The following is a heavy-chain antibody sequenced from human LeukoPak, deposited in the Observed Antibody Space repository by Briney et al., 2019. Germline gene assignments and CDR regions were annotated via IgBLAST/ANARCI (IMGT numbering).Heavy chain of an antibody. CDR3: ARTYSSSWYGNWFDP. Sequence: SETLSLTCTASGGSISSYYWSWIRQPAGKGLEWIGRIYTSGSTNYNPSLKSRVTMSVDTSKNQFSLKLSSVTAADTAVYYCARTYSSSWYGNWFDPWGQGTLVTVSS. V-gene: IGHV4-4*07. CDR1: GGSISSYY. CDR2: IYTSGST. D-gene: IGHD6-13*01. J-gene: IGHJ5*02.